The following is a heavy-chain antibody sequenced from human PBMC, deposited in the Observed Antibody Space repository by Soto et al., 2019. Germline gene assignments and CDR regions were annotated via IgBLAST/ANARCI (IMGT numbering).Heavy chain of an antibody. J-gene: IGHJ4*02. CDR2: VNLSGNT. Sequence: SETLSLTCAIYGASFSPYHWSWIRQSPGKGLEWIGEVNLSGNTYYNPSFKTRVTTSVDASKNQFSLKMGSLTAADTAIYYCARSPTFYNYVWGNSNYWGQGALVTVSS. D-gene: IGHD3-16*01. CDR1: GASFSPYH. CDR3: ARSPTFYNYVWGNSNY. V-gene: IGHV4-34*01.